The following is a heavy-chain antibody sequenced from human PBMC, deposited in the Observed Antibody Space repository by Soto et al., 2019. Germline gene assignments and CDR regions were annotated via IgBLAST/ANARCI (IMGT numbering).Heavy chain of an antibody. V-gene: IGHV3-23*01. Sequence: EMQLLESGGGLVQAGGSLRLSCAASGFTVSSYALNWVRQAPGKGLEWVSGISASTYYADSVKGRFTSSRDTSKNTLYLQMHSLRAEDTAIYFCAIRMYSTRWYYLDYWGQGTLVTVSS. CDR2: ISAST. CDR3: AIRMYSTRWYYLDY. CDR1: GFTVSSYA. J-gene: IGHJ4*02. D-gene: IGHD6-13*01.